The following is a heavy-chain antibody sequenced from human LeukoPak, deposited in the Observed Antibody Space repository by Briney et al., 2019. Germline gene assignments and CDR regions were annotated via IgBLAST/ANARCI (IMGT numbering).Heavy chain of an antibody. D-gene: IGHD3-22*01. J-gene: IGHJ4*02. CDR3: ARGRARFGSRWGYYDSSGSIRGGDFDY. Sequence: ASVKVSCKASGYTFTSYDINWVRQATGQGLEWMGWINVGNGNTKYSQKFQGKVTITRDTSASTAYMELSSLRSEDTAVYYCARGRARFGSRWGYYDSSGSIRGGDFDYWGQGTLVTVSS. CDR2: INVGNGNT. CDR1: GYTFTSYD. V-gene: IGHV1-3*01.